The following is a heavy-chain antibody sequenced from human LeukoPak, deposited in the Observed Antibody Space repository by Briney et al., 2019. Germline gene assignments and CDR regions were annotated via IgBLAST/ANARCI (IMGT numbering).Heavy chain of an antibody. D-gene: IGHD6-13*01. J-gene: IGHJ4*02. CDR1: GGSISSSNW. CDR3: ATTGYSSSWYYFDY. CDR2: IYHSGST. V-gene: IGHV4-4*02. Sequence: PSETLSLTCTVSGGSISSSNWWSWVRQPPGKGLEWIGEIYHSGSTNYNPSLKSRVTISVDKSKNQFSLKLSSVTAADSAVYYCATTGYSSSWYYFDYWGQGTLVTVSS.